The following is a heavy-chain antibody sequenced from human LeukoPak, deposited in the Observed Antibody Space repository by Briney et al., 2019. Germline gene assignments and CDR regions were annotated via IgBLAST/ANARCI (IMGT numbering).Heavy chain of an antibody. D-gene: IGHD2-15*01. Sequence: GGSLRLSCAASGFTFSSYSMNWVRQAPGKGLEWVSSISSSSSYIYYADSVKGRFTISRDNAKNSLYLQMNSLRAEDTAVYYCARDRWPHYYYGMDVWGQGTTVTVSS. CDR1: GFTFSSYS. CDR3: ARDRWPHYYYGMDV. J-gene: IGHJ6*02. CDR2: ISSSSSYI. V-gene: IGHV3-21*01.